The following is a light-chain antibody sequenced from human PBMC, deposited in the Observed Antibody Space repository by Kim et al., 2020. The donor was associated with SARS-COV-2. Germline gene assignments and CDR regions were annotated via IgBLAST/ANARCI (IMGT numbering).Light chain of an antibody. Sequence: EIVLTQSPVTLSLSPGERATLSCRASQSVGSRYLAWFQQKPGQPPRLLMYDTSKRATGVPDRFSGSGSGTDFTLTVSRLEAEDYAVYYCKQYLKSPLTFGGGTKVDI. CDR3: KQYLKSPLT. CDR1: QSVGSRY. J-gene: IGKJ4*01. V-gene: IGKV3-20*01. CDR2: DTS.